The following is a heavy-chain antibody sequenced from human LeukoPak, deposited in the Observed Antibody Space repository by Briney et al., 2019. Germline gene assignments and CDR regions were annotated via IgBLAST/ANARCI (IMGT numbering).Heavy chain of an antibody. CDR1: GFSFSSYS. V-gene: IGHV3-48*01. D-gene: IGHD3-16*01. CDR3: ARDYVYTFDY. CDR2: ISGDGNAK. J-gene: IGHJ4*02. Sequence: GGSLRLSCAASGFSFSSYSINWVRQAPGKELEWVSYISGDGNAKHYTDSVKGRFTISRDNAKNALYLQMNGLSAEDTAVYFCARDYVYTFDYWGQGTLVTVSS.